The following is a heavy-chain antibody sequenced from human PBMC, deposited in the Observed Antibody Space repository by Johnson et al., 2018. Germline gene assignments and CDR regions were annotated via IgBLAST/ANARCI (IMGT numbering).Heavy chain of an antibody. V-gene: IGHV3-23*04. CDR1: GFTFSRYA. J-gene: IGHJ3*02. D-gene: IGHD2-21*02. CDR2: ISGSGRDT. CDR3: ARGDFVDDFDI. Sequence: VQLVQSGGGLVQPGGSLRLSCAASGFTFSRYAMSWVRQAPGKGLEWVSGISGSGRDTFYADSVKGRFSISRENSKNTRYLQMNSLRAGATAGYYCARGDFVDDFDIWGKGTMVTGSS.